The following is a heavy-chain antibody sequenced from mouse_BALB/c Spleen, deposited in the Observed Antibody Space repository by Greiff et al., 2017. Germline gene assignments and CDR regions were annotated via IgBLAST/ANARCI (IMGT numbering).Heavy chain of an antibody. J-gene: IGHJ4*01. V-gene: IGHV5-4*02. Sequence: EVKRVESGGGLVKPGGSLKLSCAASGFTFSDYYMYWVRQTPEKRLEWVATISDGGSYTYYPDSVKGRFTISRDNAKNNLYLQMSSLKSEDTAMYYCARAGYYAMDYWGQGTSVTVSS. CDR1: GFTFSDYY. CDR3: ARAGYYAMDY. CDR2: ISDGGSYT.